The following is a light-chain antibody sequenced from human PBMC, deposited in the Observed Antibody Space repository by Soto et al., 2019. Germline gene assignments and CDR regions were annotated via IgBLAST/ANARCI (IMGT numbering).Light chain of an antibody. CDR1: QSIDTY. Sequence: DILLTQSPATLSLSPGERATLSCRARQSIDTYIACYQQKSGQAPRLLIYEASNRTTGIPGRFSGSGSGTDFTLSISSLEPEDWGVYDCHHRMHWPFPFGHGTKQAIK. CDR3: HHRMHWPFP. CDR2: EAS. J-gene: IGKJ2*01. V-gene: IGKV3-11*01.